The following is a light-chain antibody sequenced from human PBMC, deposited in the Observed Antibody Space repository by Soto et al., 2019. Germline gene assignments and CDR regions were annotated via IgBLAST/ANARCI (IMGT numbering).Light chain of an antibody. V-gene: IGKV3-15*01. Sequence: EIVMTQSPATLSVSPGERATLSCRASQSISDNLAWYQHKPGQAPRLLIYGASTRATGISARFSGSGSGTEFTLTISRLQSEDFAVYYCLQYYHWLTFGQGTKVEF. CDR1: QSISDN. J-gene: IGKJ1*01. CDR3: LQYYHWLT. CDR2: GAS.